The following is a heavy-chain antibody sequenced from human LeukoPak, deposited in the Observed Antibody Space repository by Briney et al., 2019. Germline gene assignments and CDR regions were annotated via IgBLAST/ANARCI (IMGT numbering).Heavy chain of an antibody. J-gene: IGHJ3*02. D-gene: IGHD3-22*01. V-gene: IGHV1-2*02. CDR1: GYTFTGYY. CDR2: INPNSGGT. Sequence: ASVKVSCKASGYTFTGYYMHWVRQAPGQGLEWMGWINPNSGGTNYAQKFQGRVTMTRDTSISTAYMELSRLRSDDTAVYYCARIAAITMTVEDAFDIWGQGTMVTVSS. CDR3: ARIAAITMTVEDAFDI.